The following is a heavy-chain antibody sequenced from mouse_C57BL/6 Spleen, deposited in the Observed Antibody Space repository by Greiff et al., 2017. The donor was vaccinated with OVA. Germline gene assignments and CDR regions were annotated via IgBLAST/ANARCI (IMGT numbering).Heavy chain of an antibody. D-gene: IGHD1-1*01. Sequence: QVHVKQPGAELVKPGASVKLSCKASGYTFTSYWMHWVKQRPGQGLEWLGMIHPNSGSTNYNEKFKSKATLTVDNSSSTAYMQLSSLTSEDSAVYYCASSDYYGSSYVTAWVAYWGQGTLVTVSA. J-gene: IGHJ3*01. V-gene: IGHV1-64*01. CDR2: IHPNSGST. CDR3: ASSDYYGSSYVTAWVAY. CDR1: GYTFTSYW.